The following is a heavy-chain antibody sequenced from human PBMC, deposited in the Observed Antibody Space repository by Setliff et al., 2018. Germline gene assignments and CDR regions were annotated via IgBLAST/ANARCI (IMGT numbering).Heavy chain of an antibody. CDR3: ARDHRDGYSAPYYYYYMDV. Sequence: SETLSLTCTVSGGSISSSYWSWIRQPPGKGLEWIGYFYHSGSMNYSPSLKGRVTMSVDTSNNQLSLKLTSVSAADTAVYYCARDHRDGYSAPYYYYYMDVWGKGTTVTVSS. V-gene: IGHV4-59*12. J-gene: IGHJ6*03. D-gene: IGHD4-4*01. CDR1: GGSISSSY. CDR2: FYHSGSM.